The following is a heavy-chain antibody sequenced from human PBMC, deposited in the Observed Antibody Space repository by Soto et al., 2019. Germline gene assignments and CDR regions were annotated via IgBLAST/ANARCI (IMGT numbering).Heavy chain of an antibody. CDR1: GFTFSNAW. V-gene: IGHV3-15*07. CDR2: IKSKTDGGTT. CDR3: TTVLVGASHHYYYYGMDV. Sequence: GGSLRLSCAASGFTFSNAWMNWVRQAPGKGLEWVGRIKSKTDGGTTDYAAPVKGRFTISRDDSKNTLYLQMNSLKTEDTAVYYCTTVLVGASHHYYYYGMDVWGQGTTVTVSS. D-gene: IGHD1-26*01. J-gene: IGHJ6*02.